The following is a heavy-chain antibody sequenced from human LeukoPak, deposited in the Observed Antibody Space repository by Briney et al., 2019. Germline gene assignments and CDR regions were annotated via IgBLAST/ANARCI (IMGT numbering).Heavy chain of an antibody. CDR3: ARDWKTNSFDY. CDR2: IYYDGSNI. CDR1: GFTFTTYG. Sequence: PGGSLRLSCAASGFTFTTYGMHWVRQAPGKGLEWVAFIYYDGSNIYYADYVKGRFTISRDISKNTLYLQMDGLRAEDTAIYYCARDWKTNSFDYWGQGTLVTVSS. D-gene: IGHD1-1*01. J-gene: IGHJ4*02. V-gene: IGHV3-33*08.